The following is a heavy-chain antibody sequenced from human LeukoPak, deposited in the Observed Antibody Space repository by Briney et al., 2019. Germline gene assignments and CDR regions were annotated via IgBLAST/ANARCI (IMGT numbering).Heavy chain of an antibody. J-gene: IGHJ4*02. CDR1: GFTFSGSA. CDR3: TRRAITMIGSQTFDY. CDR2: IRSKANSYVT. V-gene: IGHV3-73*01. D-gene: IGHD3-22*01. Sequence: GGCLRLACAASGFTFSGSAMHWVRQASGKGREWVGRIRSKANSYVTAYAASVKGRFTISRDDSKNTAYLQMNSLKTEDTAVYYCTRRAITMIGSQTFDYWGQGTLVTVSS.